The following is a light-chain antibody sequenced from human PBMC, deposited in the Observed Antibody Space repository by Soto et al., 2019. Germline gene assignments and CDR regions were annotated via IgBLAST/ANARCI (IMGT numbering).Light chain of an antibody. J-gene: IGLJ2*01. CDR2: EDN. V-gene: IGLV6-57*03. CDR3: QSSDSSNHVV. Sequence: NFMLTQPHSVSESPGKTVTISCTRSSGSIASNYVQWYQQRPGSAPTTVIYEDNQRPSGVPDRFSGSIDSSSNSASLTISGLKTEDEADYSCQSSDSSNHVVFGGGTQLTVL. CDR1: SGSIASNY.